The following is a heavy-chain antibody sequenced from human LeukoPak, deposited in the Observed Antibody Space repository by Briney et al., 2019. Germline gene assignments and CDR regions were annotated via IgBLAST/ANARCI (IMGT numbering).Heavy chain of an antibody. CDR1: GYTFTGYY. CDR2: INPNSGGT. CDR3: ARGLELMISYYYYYMDV. J-gene: IGHJ6*03. D-gene: IGHD1-7*01. V-gene: IGHV1-2*06. Sequence: ASVTVSCKASGYTFTGYYMHWVRQAPGQGLEWMGRINPNSGGTNYAQKFQGRVTMTRDTSISTAYMELSRLRSDDTAVYYCARGLELMISYYYYYMDVWGKGTTVTVSS.